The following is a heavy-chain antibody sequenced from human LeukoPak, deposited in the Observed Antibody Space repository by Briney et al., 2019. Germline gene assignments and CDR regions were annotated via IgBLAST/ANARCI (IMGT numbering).Heavy chain of an antibody. V-gene: IGHV4-59*01. CDR2: IYYTGTT. Sequence: SETLSLTCTASGGSISHYYWSWIRQPPGKGPEWIGYIYYTGTTNYNPSLKSRVTISVDTSKNQFSLKLSSVTAADTAVYYCARVGYSSGWFPTRDNYWYFDLWGRGTLVTVSS. CDR1: GGSISHYY. CDR3: ARVGYSSGWFPTRDNYWYFDL. D-gene: IGHD6-19*01. J-gene: IGHJ2*01.